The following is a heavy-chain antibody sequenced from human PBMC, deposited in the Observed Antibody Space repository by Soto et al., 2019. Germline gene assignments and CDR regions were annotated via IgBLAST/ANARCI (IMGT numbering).Heavy chain of an antibody. J-gene: IGHJ5*02. CDR2: ISADNGNT. CDR3: ATDCISTTCYPWNWFDP. Sequence: QVQLVQSGAEVKKPGASVKVSCKASGYTFTSYGISWVRQAPGQGLEWMGWISADNGNTNYAQKLQGRVTMTTDTSTSTAYMELRSLRSDDTAVYYCATDCISTTCYPWNWFDPWGQGTLVTVSS. CDR1: GYTFTSYG. D-gene: IGHD2-2*01. V-gene: IGHV1-18*01.